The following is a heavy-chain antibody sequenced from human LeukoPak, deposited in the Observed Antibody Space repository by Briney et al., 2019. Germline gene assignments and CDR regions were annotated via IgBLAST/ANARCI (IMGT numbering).Heavy chain of an antibody. Sequence: SETLSLTCTVSGGSISSYYWSWIRQPPGKGLEWIGYIFNSGNTNYNPSLKSRLTITVETSKNQFSLKLSSVTAADTAVYYCARHGGQSSGYYYWGQGTLVTVSS. V-gene: IGHV4-59*08. CDR3: ARHGGQSSGYYY. CDR2: IFNSGNT. D-gene: IGHD3-22*01. J-gene: IGHJ4*02. CDR1: GGSISSYY.